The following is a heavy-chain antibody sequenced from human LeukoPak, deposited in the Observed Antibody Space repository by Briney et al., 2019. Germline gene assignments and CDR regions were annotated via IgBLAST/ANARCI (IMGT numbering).Heavy chain of an antibody. V-gene: IGHV4-59*01. D-gene: IGHD4-17*01. CDR1: GGSISSYY. CDR3: AGTDDYGDYYYYYGMDV. Sequence: SETLSLTCTVSGGSISSYYWSWIRQPPGKGLEWIGYIYYSGSTNYNPSLKSRVTISVDTSKNQFSLKLSSVTAADTAVCYCAGTDDYGDYYYYYGMDVWGKGTTVTVSS. J-gene: IGHJ6*04. CDR2: IYYSGST.